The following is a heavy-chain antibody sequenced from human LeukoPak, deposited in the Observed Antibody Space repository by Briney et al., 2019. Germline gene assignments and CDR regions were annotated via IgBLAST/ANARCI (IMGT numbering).Heavy chain of an antibody. CDR1: GFTFSSYW. CDR2: IKQDGSEK. Sequence: PGGSLRLSCAASGFTFSSYWMSWVRQAPGKGLEWVANIKQDGSEKYYVDSVKGRFTISRDNAKNTLYLQMNSLRAEDTAVYYCARDRYGGRLESDYWGQGTLVTVSS. CDR3: ARDRYGGRLESDY. J-gene: IGHJ4*02. D-gene: IGHD1-26*01. V-gene: IGHV3-7*01.